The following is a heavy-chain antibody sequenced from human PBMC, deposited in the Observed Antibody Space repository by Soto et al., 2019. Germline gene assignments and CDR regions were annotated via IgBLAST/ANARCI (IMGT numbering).Heavy chain of an antibody. CDR2: IYYSGST. Sequence: SETLSLTCTVSGGSISSYYWSWIRQPPGKGLEWNGYIYYSGSTNYNPSLKSRVTISVDTSKNQFSLKLSSVTAADTAVYYCARHSKSLGRPTTIFDYWGQGTLVTV. D-gene: IGHD5-12*01. CDR3: ARHSKSLGRPTTIFDY. V-gene: IGHV4-59*08. CDR1: GGSISSYY. J-gene: IGHJ4*02.